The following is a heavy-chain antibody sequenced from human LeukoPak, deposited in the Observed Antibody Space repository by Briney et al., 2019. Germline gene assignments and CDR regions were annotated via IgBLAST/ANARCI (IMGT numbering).Heavy chain of an antibody. CDR3: ARLGRDFWSGYYLRYYYMDV. CDR1: GYSFTSYW. D-gene: IGHD3-3*01. J-gene: IGHJ6*03. CDR2: IYPGDSDT. V-gene: IGHV5-51*01. Sequence: GESLKISCKGSGYSFTSYWIGWVRQMPGKGLEWMGIIYPGDSDTRYSPSFQGQVTISADKSISTAYLQWSSLKASDTAMYYCARLGRDFWSGYYLRYYYMDVWGKGTTVTVSS.